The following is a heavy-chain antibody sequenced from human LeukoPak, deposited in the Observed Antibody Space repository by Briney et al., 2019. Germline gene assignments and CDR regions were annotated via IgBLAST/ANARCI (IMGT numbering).Heavy chain of an antibody. J-gene: IGHJ4*02. D-gene: IGHD5-12*01. CDR3: ARDSRYDEGY. CDR1: GYTFTSYG. V-gene: IGHV1-18*01. CDR2: ISAYNGNT. Sequence: WASVKVSCKASGYTFTSYGTSWVRQAPGQGLEWMGWISAYNGNTNYAQKFQGRVTTTTDTSTSTAYMELRSLRSDDTAVYYCARDSRYDEGYWGQGTLVTVSS.